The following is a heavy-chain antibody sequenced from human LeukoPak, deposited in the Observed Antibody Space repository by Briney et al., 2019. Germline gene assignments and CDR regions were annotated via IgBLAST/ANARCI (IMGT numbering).Heavy chain of an antibody. D-gene: IGHD6-6*01. J-gene: IGHJ4*02. CDR3: ARVSLYSSLVYFDY. V-gene: IGHV4-4*07. CDR1: GGSISSYY. CDR2: IYTSGST. Sequence: PSETLSLTCTVSGGSISSYYWSWIRQPAGKGLEWIGLIYTSGSTNYNPSLKSRVTMSVDTSKNQFSLKLNSVTAADTAVYYCARVSLYSSLVYFDYWGQGTLVTVSS.